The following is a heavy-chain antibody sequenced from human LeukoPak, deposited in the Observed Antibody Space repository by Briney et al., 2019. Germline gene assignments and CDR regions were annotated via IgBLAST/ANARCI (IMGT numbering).Heavy chain of an antibody. Sequence: ASVKVSCKASGYTFTGYYMHWVRQAPGQGLEWMGWINPNSGGTNYAQKFQGRVTMTRDTSISTAYMELSRLRSDDTAVYYCARVTSSSSSLDPFDYWGQGTLVTVSS. CDR3: ARVTSSSSSLDPFDY. J-gene: IGHJ4*02. D-gene: IGHD6-6*01. V-gene: IGHV1-2*02. CDR2: INPNSGGT. CDR1: GYTFTGYY.